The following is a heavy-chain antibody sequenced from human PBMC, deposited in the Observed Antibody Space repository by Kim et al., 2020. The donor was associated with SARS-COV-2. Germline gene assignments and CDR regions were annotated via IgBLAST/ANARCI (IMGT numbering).Heavy chain of an antibody. CDR3: ARPDYGDYGDAFDI. Sequence: SETLSLTCTVSGGSISSYYWSWIRQPPGKGLEWIGYIYYSGSTNYNPSLKSRVTISVDTSKNQFSLKLSSVTAADTAVYYCARPDYGDYGDAFDIWGQGTMVTVSS. D-gene: IGHD4-17*01. CDR1: GGSISSYY. CDR2: IYYSGST. J-gene: IGHJ3*02. V-gene: IGHV4-59*08.